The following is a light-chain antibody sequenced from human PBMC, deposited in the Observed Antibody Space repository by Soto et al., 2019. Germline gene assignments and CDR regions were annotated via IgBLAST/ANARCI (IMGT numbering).Light chain of an antibody. CDR3: LQDHNYPLT. CDR2: GAS. J-gene: IGKJ1*01. Sequence: DIHMTQSPSSLSASVGDTVTITCRASQNIDMYLNWYQQKPGKAPRVLISGASNLQSGVPSRFSGSGSGTDFTLTISSLQPEDFATYYCLQDHNYPLTFGQGTKVDIK. V-gene: IGKV1-39*01. CDR1: QNIDMY.